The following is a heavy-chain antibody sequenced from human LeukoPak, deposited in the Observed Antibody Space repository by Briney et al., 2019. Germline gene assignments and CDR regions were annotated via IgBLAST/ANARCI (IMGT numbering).Heavy chain of an antibody. D-gene: IGHD3-3*01. J-gene: IGHJ6*03. CDR1: GFTFSSYD. CDR2: IGTAGDT. V-gene: IGHV3-13*01. CDR3: ARAPAMILRPNYMDV. Sequence: PGGSLRLSCAASGFTFSSYDMHWVRQATGKGLEWVSAIGTAGDTYYPGSVKGRFTISRENAKNSLYLQMNSLRAEDTAVYYCARAPAMILRPNYMDVWGKGTTVTVSS.